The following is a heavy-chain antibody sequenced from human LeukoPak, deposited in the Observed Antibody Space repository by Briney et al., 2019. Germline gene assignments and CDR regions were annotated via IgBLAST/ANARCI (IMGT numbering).Heavy chain of an antibody. V-gene: IGHV1-69*13. CDR1: GGTFSIYA. CDR2: IIPNFGTA. Sequence: ASVNVSCKASGGTFSIYAISWVRQAPGQGLEWIGGIIPNFGTANYAQKFQGRVTITADESTSTAYMELSSLRSEDTAVYYCARNRGYYGSGSNILYYMDVWGKGTTVTISS. CDR3: ARNRGYYGSGSNILYYMDV. D-gene: IGHD3-10*01. J-gene: IGHJ6*03.